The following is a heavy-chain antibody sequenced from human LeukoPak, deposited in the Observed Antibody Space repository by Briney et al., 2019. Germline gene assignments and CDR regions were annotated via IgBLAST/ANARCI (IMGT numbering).Heavy chain of an antibody. J-gene: IGHJ4*02. V-gene: IGHV3-53*05. CDR2: IYSGGST. CDR3: ATYGDYVY. D-gene: IGHD4-17*01. Sequence: GGSLRLSCAVSGFSVSSNYMSWVRQAPGKGLEWVSVIYSGGSTYYADSVKGRFTISRDTSKNTLYLQMNSLRAEDTAVYYCATYGDYVYWGQGTLVTVSS. CDR1: GFSVSSNY.